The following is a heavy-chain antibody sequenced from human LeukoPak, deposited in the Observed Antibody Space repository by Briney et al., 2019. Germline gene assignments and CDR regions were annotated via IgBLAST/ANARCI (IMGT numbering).Heavy chain of an antibody. CDR2: IDWDDDK. V-gene: IGHV2-70*04. CDR1: GFSLSTSGMR. CDR3: ARTVEVRGVFGASYYFDY. D-gene: IGHD3-10*01. Sequence: SGPALAKPTQTLTLTCTFSGFSLSTSGMRVSWIRQPPGKALEWLARIDWDDDKFYSTSLKTRLTISKDTSKNQVVLTMTNVDPVDTATYYCARTVEVRGVFGASYYFDYWGQGTLVTVSS. J-gene: IGHJ4*02.